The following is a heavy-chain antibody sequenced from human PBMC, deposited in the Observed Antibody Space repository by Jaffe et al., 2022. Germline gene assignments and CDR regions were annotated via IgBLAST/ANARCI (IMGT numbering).Heavy chain of an antibody. CDR2: IYYSGST. Sequence: QLQLQESGPGLVKPSETLSLTCTVSGGSISSSSYYWGWIRQPPGKGLEWIGSIYYSGSTYYNPSLKSRVTISVDTSKNQFSLKLSSVTAADTAVYYCARGIINVLRYFDWTPPGGYFDYWGQGTLVTVSS. J-gene: IGHJ4*02. CDR3: ARGIINVLRYFDWTPPGGYFDY. D-gene: IGHD3-9*01. CDR1: GGSISSSSYY. V-gene: IGHV4-39*01.